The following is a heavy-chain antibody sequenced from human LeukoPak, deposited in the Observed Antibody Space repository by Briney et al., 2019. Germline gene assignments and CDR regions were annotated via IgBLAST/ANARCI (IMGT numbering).Heavy chain of an antibody. D-gene: IGHD3-16*01. V-gene: IGHV3-21*01. CDR1: GFTFSSYS. CDR3: ARDLLDDYSLDH. CDR2: ISSSSSII. J-gene: IGHJ4*02. Sequence: GGSLRLSCAASGFTFSSYSMNWVRQAPGKGPEWVSSISSSSSIIYYADSVKGRFTISRDNAKNSLYLQMNSLRAEDTAVYYCARDLLDDYSLDHWGQGTLVTASS.